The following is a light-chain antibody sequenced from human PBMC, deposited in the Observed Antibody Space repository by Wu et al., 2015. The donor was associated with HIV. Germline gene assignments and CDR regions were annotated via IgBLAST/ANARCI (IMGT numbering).Light chain of an antibody. Sequence: EIVLTQSPGTLSLSPGERATLSCRASHSVSSSSLAWYQQKPGQAPGLIIYGASSRTTGSPDRFSGSGSGTDFTLTISRVEPEDFAVYYCQQYGSSPLTFGGGTKVEIK. CDR2: GAS. J-gene: IGKJ4*01. CDR3: QQYGSSPLT. V-gene: IGKV3-20*01. CDR1: HSVSSSS.